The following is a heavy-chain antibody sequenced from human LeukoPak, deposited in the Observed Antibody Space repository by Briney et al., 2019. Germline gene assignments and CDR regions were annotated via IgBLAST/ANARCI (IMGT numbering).Heavy chain of an antibody. D-gene: IGHD6-6*01. CDR3: ARHAVGRYSSSSTWFDP. Sequence: SETLSLTYTVSGGSISSYYWSWIRQPPGKGLEWIGYIYYSGSTNYNPSLKSRVTISVDTSKNQFSLKLSSVTAADTAVYYCARHAVGRYSSSSTWFDPWGQGTLVTVSS. CDR1: GGSISSYY. CDR2: IYYSGST. J-gene: IGHJ5*02. V-gene: IGHV4-59*08.